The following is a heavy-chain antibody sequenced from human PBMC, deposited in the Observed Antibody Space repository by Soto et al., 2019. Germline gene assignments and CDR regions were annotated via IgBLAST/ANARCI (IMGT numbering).Heavy chain of an antibody. CDR3: AREFAY. Sequence: NLWETLSLTRTVSGGSFSSGTYYWNWIRQPPGKELEWIGLIYNSGSTNYNPSLKSRVTISVDTSKTQFSLTLNSVTAADTAVYYCAREFAYWGQGILVSVSS. J-gene: IGHJ4*02. CDR2: IYNSGST. CDR1: GGSFSSGTYY. V-gene: IGHV4-61*01.